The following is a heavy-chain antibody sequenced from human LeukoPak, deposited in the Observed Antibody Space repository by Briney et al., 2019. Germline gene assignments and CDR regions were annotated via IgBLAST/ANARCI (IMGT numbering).Heavy chain of an antibody. J-gene: IGHJ5*02. Sequence: ASVKVSCKASGGTFSSYAISWVRQAPGQGLEWMGRIIPIFGIANYAQKFQGRVTITADKSTSTAYMELSSLRSEDTAVYYCASGGWATAAAGHNWFDPWGQGTLVIVSS. CDR1: GGTFSSYA. D-gene: IGHD6-13*01. CDR3: ASGGWATAAAGHNWFDP. CDR2: IIPIFGIA. V-gene: IGHV1-69*04.